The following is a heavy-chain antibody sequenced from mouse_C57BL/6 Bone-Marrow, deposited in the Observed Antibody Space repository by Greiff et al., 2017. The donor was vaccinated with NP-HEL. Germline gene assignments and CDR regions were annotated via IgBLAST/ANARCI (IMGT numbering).Heavy chain of an antibody. CDR1: GYTFTSYW. D-gene: IGHD1-1*01. CDR2: IHPNSGST. J-gene: IGHJ3*01. Sequence: QVQLQQPGAELVKPGASVKLSCKASGYTFTSYWMHWVKQRPGQGLEWIGMIHPNSGSTNYNEKFKSKATLTVDKSSSTAYMQLSSLTSEDSAVYYCARTVYYGSTAWFAYWGQGTLVTVSA. V-gene: IGHV1-64*01. CDR3: ARTVYYGSTAWFAY.